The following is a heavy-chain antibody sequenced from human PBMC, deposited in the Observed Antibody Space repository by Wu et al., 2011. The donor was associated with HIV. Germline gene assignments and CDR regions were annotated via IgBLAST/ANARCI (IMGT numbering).Heavy chain of an antibody. CDR2: VDPEDGET. CDR1: GYTFTDYY. J-gene: IGHJ5*02. CDR3: TTDPRSNHCTVTSCYVDGFDP. D-gene: IGHD2-8*02. V-gene: IGHV1-69-2*01. Sequence: EVQLMQSGAEVKKPGSTVKISCKVSGYTFTDYYMHWVQQAPGKGLEWMGLVDPEDGETIYAEKFQGRVTITADTSTDTAYMEMNSLTSEDTAVYYCTTDPRSNHCTVTSCYVDGFDPWGPGNPGHRLL.